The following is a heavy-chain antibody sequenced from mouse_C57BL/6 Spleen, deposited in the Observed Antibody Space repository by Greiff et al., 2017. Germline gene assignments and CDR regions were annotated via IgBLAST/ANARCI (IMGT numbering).Heavy chain of an antibody. J-gene: IGHJ4*01. Sequence: VQLQQSGPELVKPGASVKIPCKASGYTFTDYNMDWVKQSHGKSLEWIGDINPNSGGTIYNQKFKGKATLTVDKSSSTAYMELRSLTSEDTAVYYCAMIYYGYAMDYWGQGTSVTVSS. D-gene: IGHD2-1*01. CDR1: GYTFTDYN. CDR2: INPNSGGT. V-gene: IGHV1-18*01. CDR3: AMIYYGYAMDY.